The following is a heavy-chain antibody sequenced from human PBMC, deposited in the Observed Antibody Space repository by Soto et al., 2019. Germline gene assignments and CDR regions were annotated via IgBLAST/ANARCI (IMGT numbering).Heavy chain of an antibody. CDR2: IYPGDSDT. J-gene: IGHJ5*02. D-gene: IGHD5-12*01. CDR3: ARVLYNYWDKSPFGP. V-gene: IGHV5-51*01. Sequence: PGESLKISCKGSGFSFTNYWIGWVRQMPGKGLEWMGIIYPGDSDTRYSPSFQGQVTISADKSISTAYLQWSSLKASDTAMYYCARVLYNYWDKSPFGPWGQGTLVTVSS. CDR1: GFSFTNYW.